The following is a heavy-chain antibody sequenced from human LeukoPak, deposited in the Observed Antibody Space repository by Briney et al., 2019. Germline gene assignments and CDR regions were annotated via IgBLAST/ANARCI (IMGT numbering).Heavy chain of an antibody. V-gene: IGHV4-59*01. J-gene: IGHJ4*02. D-gene: IGHD3-16*01. CDR2: FHNSGTS. CDR3: TRGAGWLIDY. CDR1: DDSISDYY. Sequence: SETLSLTCTVSDDSISDYYRGWIRQPPGKGLEWIGYFHNSGTSTYNPTLKSRVTISADTSKNQFSLKLNSLTTADTAVYYCTRGAGWLIDYWGQGILVTVSS.